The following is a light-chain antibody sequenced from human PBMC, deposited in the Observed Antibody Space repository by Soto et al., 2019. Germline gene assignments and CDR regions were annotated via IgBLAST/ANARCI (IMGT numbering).Light chain of an antibody. CDR2: RNN. CDR3: AAWDDSRSGPGV. Sequence: QSVLTQPPSASGTPGQRVTISCSGSSSNIGSNYVYWYQQLPGTAPKLLIYRNNQRPSGVPDRFSGSKSGTSASLAISGLRSEDEADYYCAAWDDSRSGPGVFGTGTKLTVL. V-gene: IGLV1-47*01. J-gene: IGLJ1*01. CDR1: SSNIGSNY.